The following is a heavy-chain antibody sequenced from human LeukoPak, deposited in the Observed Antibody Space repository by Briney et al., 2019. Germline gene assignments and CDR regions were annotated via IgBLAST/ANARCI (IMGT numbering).Heavy chain of an antibody. J-gene: IGHJ3*02. CDR3: ARRGIVKGDI. V-gene: IGHV3-21*01. Sequence: GGSPRLSCAASGFTFSSYSMNWVRQAPGKGLEWVSSISSSSSYIYYADSVKGRFTISRDNAKNSLYPQMNSLRAEDTAVYYCARRGIVKGDIWGQGTMVTVSS. CDR1: GFTFSSYS. CDR2: ISSSSSYI. D-gene: IGHD2/OR15-2a*01.